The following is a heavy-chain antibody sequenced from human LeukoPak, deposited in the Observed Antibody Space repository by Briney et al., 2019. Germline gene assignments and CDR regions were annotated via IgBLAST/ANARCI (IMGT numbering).Heavy chain of an antibody. V-gene: IGHV3-30-3*01. D-gene: IGHD1-7*01. Sequence: QTGGSLRLSCAASGFTFTNAWMNWVRQAPGKGLEWVAVISKDGSDKYYLGSVRGRFTISRDNSKNTIYLQMDSLRAEDTAIYYCARDYWWNYDYWGQGTLVTVSS. CDR3: ARDYWWNYDY. CDR2: ISKDGSDK. J-gene: IGHJ4*02. CDR1: GFTFTNAW.